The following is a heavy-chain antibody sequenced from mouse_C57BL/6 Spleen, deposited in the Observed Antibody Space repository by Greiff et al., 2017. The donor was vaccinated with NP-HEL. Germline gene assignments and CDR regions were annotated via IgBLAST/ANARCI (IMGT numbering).Heavy chain of an antibody. D-gene: IGHD1-1*01. Sequence: QVQLQQSGAELARPGASVKMSCKASGYTFTSYTMHWVKQRPGQGLEWIGYINPSSGYTKYNQKFKDKATLTADKSSSTAYMQLSSLTSEDSAVYYCANDYGSSYDWYFDVWGTGTTVTVSS. CDR2: INPSSGYT. CDR1: GYTFTSYT. J-gene: IGHJ1*03. V-gene: IGHV1-4*01. CDR3: ANDYGSSYDWYFDV.